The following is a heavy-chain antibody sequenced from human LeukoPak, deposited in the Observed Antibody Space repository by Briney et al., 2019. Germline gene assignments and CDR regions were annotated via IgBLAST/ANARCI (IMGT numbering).Heavy chain of an antibody. V-gene: IGHV3-11*01. J-gene: IGHJ4*02. CDR1: GFIFSDYY. D-gene: IGHD2-15*01. CDR2: ISSSGTTI. CDR3: ARVMGDLYSAVDFDY. Sequence: PGGSLRLSCAVTGFIFSDYYLSWIRQAPGKGLEWVSYISSSGTTIYYADSVKGRFTISRDDAKNSLYLQMNSLRAEDTAVYYCARVMGDLYSAVDFDYWGQGTLVTVSS.